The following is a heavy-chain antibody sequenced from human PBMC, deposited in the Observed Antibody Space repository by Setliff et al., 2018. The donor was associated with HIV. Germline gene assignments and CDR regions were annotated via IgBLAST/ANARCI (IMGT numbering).Heavy chain of an antibody. CDR3: ARAGSGSYYNAPHY. J-gene: IGHJ4*02. CDR1: GYSFTSNW. V-gene: IGHV5-51*01. Sequence: GEALKISCKGAGYSFTSNWSGWVRQMPGKVLEWMGIIYPGDSDARYGPSFQGQVTISADKSISTAYLQWSSLKASDTAMYYCARAGSGSYYNAPHYWGQGTLVTVSS. CDR2: IYPGDSDA. D-gene: IGHD3-10*01.